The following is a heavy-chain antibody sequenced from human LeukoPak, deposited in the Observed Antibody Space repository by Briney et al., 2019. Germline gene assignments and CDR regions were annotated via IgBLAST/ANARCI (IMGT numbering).Heavy chain of an antibody. D-gene: IGHD4-17*01. Sequence: GGSLRLSCAASGFTFSDYYMSWIRQAPGKGLEWVASINQDGSEKYYVDSVKGRFTISRDKAKNSLFLQMDSLRVEDTAVYYCARDYASEYMDVWGKGTTVTVSS. CDR2: INQDGSEK. CDR3: ARDYASEYMDV. V-gene: IGHV3-7*01. J-gene: IGHJ6*03. CDR1: GFTFSDYY.